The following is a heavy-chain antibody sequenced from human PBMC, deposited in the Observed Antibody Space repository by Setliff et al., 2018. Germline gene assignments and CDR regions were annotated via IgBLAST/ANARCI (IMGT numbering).Heavy chain of an antibody. V-gene: IGHV1-69*05. CDR2: TIPIFGTT. CDR1: GGTFSSYG. Sequence: SVKVSCKASGGTFSSYGISWVRQAPGQGLEWMGGTIPIFGTTDYAQKFRGRVTIITDESTSTAFMQLSSLRSEDTAVYYCARVVDMGWFDPWGQGTLVTVSS. CDR3: ARVVDMGWFDP. J-gene: IGHJ5*02.